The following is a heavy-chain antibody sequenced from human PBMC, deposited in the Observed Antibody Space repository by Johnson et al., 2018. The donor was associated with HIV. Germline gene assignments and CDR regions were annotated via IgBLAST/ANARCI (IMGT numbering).Heavy chain of an antibody. CDR3: ARAGPYQYAFDS. J-gene: IGHJ3*02. CDR1: GFTFSSYD. CDR2: IGTAGDT. V-gene: IGHV3-13*01. Sequence: VQLVESGGGLVQPGGSLRLSCAASGFTFSSYDMHWVRQATGKGLEWVSAIGTAGDTYYPGSVKGRFTISRDNSKNTLYLQMNGLRAEDTAGYYCARAGPYQYAFDSWGQGTMVTVSS.